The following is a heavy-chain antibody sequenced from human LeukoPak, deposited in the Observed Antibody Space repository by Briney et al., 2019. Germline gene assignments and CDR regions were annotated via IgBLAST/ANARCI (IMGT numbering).Heavy chain of an antibody. D-gene: IGHD2-2*01. CDR1: GYTFTSYG. CDR2: ISAYNGNT. CDR3: ARDGSVYCSSTSCYSGYYYYGMDV. V-gene: IGHV1-18*01. J-gene: IGHJ6*02. Sequence: EASVKVSCKASGYTFTSYGISWVRQAPGQGLEWMGRISAYNGNTNYAQKLQGRVTMTTDTSTSTAYMELRSLRSDDTAVYYCARDGSVYCSSTSCYSGYYYYGMDVWGQGTTVTVSS.